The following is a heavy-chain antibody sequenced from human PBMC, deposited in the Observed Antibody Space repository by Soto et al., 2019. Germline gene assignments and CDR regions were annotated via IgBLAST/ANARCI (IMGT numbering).Heavy chain of an antibody. V-gene: IGHV4-59*08. CDR1: GGSISSYY. CDR3: ARREYCSGGSCYSGWFDP. Sequence: QVQLQESGPGLVKPSETLSLTCTVSGGSISSYYWSWIRQPPGKGLEWIGYIYYSGSTNYNPSLKSRVTISVDTSKNQFSLKLSSVTAADTAVYYCARREYCSGGSCYSGWFDPWGQGTLVTVSS. CDR2: IYYSGST. D-gene: IGHD2-15*01. J-gene: IGHJ5*02.